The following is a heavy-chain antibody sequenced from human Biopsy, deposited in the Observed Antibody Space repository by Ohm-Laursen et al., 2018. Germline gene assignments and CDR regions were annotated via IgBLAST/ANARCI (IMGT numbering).Heavy chain of an antibody. CDR2: NIPILGTG. Sequence: VKISCKAPGGTFSNYGVDWVRQAPGQGLEWLGGNIPILGTGNYAQKFQDRVTVAADTSTSTATMELRSLRSDDTAVYYCATKLTGYFHHWGQGTPVIVSS. D-gene: IGHD3-9*01. V-gene: IGHV1-69*13. J-gene: IGHJ1*01. CDR3: ATKLTGYFHH. CDR1: GGTFSNYG.